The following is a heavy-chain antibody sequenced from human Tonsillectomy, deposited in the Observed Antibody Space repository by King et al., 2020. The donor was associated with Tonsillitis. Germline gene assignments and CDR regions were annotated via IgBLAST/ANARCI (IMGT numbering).Heavy chain of an antibody. V-gene: IGHV3-30*04. CDR1: GFTFNSHA. CDR3: ARHVLQYCSSTSCYGSDGMDV. J-gene: IGHJ6*02. Sequence: VQLVESGGGVVQPGRSLRLSCTASGFTFNSHAMHWVRQAPGKGLEWVAVISYDGSNKYYADSVKGRFSISKDNSQNTLYLQMSSLRPEDTAVYYCARHVLQYCSSTSCYGSDGMDVWGQGTTVTVSS. CDR2: ISYDGSNK. D-gene: IGHD2-2*01.